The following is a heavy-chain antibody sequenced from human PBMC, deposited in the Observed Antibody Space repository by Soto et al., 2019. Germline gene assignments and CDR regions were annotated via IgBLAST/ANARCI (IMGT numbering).Heavy chain of an antibody. D-gene: IGHD2-2*01. CDR2: ISYDGSNK. V-gene: IGHV3-30*18. J-gene: IGHJ4*02. CDR1: GFTFSSYG. Sequence: GGSLRLSCAASGFTFSSYGMHWVRQAPGKGLEWVAVISYDGSNKYYADSVKGRFTISRDNSKNTLYLQMNSLRAEDTAVYYCANALPRRWVPGYWGQGTLVTVSS. CDR3: ANALPRRWVPGY.